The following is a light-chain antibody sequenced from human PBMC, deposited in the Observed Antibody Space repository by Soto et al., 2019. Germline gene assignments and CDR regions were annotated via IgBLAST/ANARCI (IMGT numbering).Light chain of an antibody. V-gene: IGLV2-14*03. CDR2: DVS. Sequence: QSALTQSASVSGSPGQSITISCTGTSSDVGGYNYVSWYQQHPGKAPKLMICDVSNRPSGVSNRFSGSKSGNTASLTISGLQAEDEADYYCSSYTSSSTLEVFGTGTKVTVL. J-gene: IGLJ1*01. CDR3: SSYTSSSTLEV. CDR1: SSDVGGYNY.